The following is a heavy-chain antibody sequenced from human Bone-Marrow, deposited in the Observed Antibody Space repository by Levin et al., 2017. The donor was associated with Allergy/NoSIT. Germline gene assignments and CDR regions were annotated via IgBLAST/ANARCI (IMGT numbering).Heavy chain of an antibody. Sequence: SVKVSCKASGVTSGSFGLNWVRQAPGQGPEWMGGVIPFSGTATYAQKFQGRVKITADESTMTSYMEVSSLRSEDTAIYYCARAGFNSGDFYHYMDVWGKGTTVTVSS. D-gene: IGHD7-27*01. CDR2: VIPFSGTA. CDR1: GVTSGSFG. J-gene: IGHJ6*03. V-gene: IGHV1-69*13. CDR3: ARAGFNSGDFYHYMDV.